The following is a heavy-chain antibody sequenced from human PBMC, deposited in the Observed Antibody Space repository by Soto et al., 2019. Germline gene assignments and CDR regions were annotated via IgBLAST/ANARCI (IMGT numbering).Heavy chain of an antibody. CDR3: ARAPGGWLLLTFDY. CDR2: IYYSGST. D-gene: IGHD3-22*01. Sequence: SETLSLTCTVSGGSISSGGYYWSWIRQHPGKGLEWIGYIYYSGSTYYNPSLKSRVTISVDTSKNQFSLKLSSVTAADTAVYYCARAPGGWLLLTFDYWGPGTLVTVSS. CDR1: GGSISSGGYY. J-gene: IGHJ4*02. V-gene: IGHV4-31*03.